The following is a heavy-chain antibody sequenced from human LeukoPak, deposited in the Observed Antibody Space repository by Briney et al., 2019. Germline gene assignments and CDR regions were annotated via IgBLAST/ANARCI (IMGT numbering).Heavy chain of an antibody. CDR3: ARLSCRGGSCYSDRGAFDI. CDR1: GYSISSGFY. V-gene: IGHV4-38-2*02. CDR2: IYYSGST. Sequence: SETLSLTCTVSGYSISSGFYWGWIRQPPGKGLEWIGYIYYSGSTNYNPSLKSRVTISVDTSKNQFSLKLTSVTAADTAVYYCARLSCRGGSCYSDRGAFDIWGQGTMVTVSS. D-gene: IGHD2-15*01. J-gene: IGHJ3*02.